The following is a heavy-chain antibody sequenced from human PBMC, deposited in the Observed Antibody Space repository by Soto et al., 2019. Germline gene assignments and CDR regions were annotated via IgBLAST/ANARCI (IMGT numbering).Heavy chain of an antibody. V-gene: IGHV4-34*02. Sequence: QVQLQQWGAGLLKPSETLSLTCAVYGGSFSGYQWTWIRQTPEKGLEWLGEITDSGNSNYNPSLKSRVTIWVERAKKGSSVGLRSVTAAEKAVYYCARGLSLWFGELSRRGGYYYYMDVRGKGTKVTVYS. D-gene: IGHD3-10*01. CDR2: ITDSGNS. CDR3: ARGLSLWFGELSRRGGYYYYMDV. J-gene: IGHJ6*03. CDR1: GGSFSGYQ.